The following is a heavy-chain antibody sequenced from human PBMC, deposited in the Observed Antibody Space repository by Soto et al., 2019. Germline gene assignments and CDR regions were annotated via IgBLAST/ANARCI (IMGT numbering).Heavy chain of an antibody. Sequence: TLSLTCAVYGGSFSGYYWSWIRQPPGKGLEWIGEINHSGSTNYNPSLKSRVTISVDTSKNQFSLKLSSVTAADTAVYYCARKEGWLVPAAIRNWFDPWGQGTLVTVSS. D-gene: IGHD2-2*02. CDR2: INHSGST. V-gene: IGHV4-34*01. CDR1: GGSFSGYY. J-gene: IGHJ5*02. CDR3: ARKEGWLVPAAIRNWFDP.